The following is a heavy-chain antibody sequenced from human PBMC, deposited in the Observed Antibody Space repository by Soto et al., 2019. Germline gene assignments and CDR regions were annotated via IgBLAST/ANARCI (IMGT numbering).Heavy chain of an antibody. V-gene: IGHV1-69*13. CDR3: AREASGYDF. J-gene: IGHJ1*01. D-gene: IGHD5-12*01. CDR1: GGTFSSFG. CDR2: IIPVFGRP. Sequence: GASVKVSCKASGGTFSSFGISWVRQAPGQGLEWMGGIIPVFGRPNYAQRFRGRLTITADESTNTSYMELIDLTSEDTAVYYRAREASGYDFWGQGTQVTVSS.